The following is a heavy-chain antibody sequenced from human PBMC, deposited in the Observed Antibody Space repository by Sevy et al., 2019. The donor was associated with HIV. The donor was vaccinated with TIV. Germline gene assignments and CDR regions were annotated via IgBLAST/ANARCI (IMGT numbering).Heavy chain of an antibody. CDR1: GYSISSGYY. V-gene: IGHV4-38-2*01. CDR3: ARHAGAGTRWFDP. Sequence: SETLSLTCAVSGYSISSGYYWGWIRQPPGKGLEWIGSIYHSGSTYYNPSLKSRVTISVDTSKNQFSRKLRSVTAADTAVYYWARHAGAGTRWFDPWRQGTLVTVSS. D-gene: IGHD6-13*01. CDR2: IYHSGST. J-gene: IGHJ5*02.